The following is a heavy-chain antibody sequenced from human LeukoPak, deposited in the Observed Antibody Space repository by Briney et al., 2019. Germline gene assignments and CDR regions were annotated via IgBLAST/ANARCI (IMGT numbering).Heavy chain of an antibody. CDR3: ARYKDAYGMDV. CDR1: GGSISSYY. D-gene: IGHD1-14*01. V-gene: IGHV4-59*01. CDR2: IYYSGST. J-gene: IGHJ6*02. Sequence: SETLSLTCTASGGSISSYYWSWIRQPPGKGLEWIGYIYYSGSTNYNPSLKSRVTISVDTSKNQFSLKLSSVTAADTAVYYCARYKDAYGMDVWGQGTTVTVSS.